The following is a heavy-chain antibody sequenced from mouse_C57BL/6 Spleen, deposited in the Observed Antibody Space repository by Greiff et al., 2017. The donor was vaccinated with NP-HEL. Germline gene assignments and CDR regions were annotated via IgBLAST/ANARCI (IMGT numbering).Heavy chain of an antibody. V-gene: IGHV1-9*01. CDR3: ARGDYYYGSEAMDY. D-gene: IGHD1-1*01. Sequence: VQLQQSGAELMKPGASVKLSCKATGYTFTGYWIEWVKQRPGHGLEWIGEILPGSGSTTYNEKFKGKATFTADTSSNTAYMQLSSLTTEDSAIYYCARGDYYYGSEAMDYWGQGTSVTVSS. CDR2: ILPGSGST. J-gene: IGHJ4*01. CDR1: GYTFTGYW.